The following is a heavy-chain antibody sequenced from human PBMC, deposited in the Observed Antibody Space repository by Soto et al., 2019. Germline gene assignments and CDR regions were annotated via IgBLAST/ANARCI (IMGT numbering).Heavy chain of an antibody. J-gene: IGHJ4*02. CDR2: RYYSEST. CDR1: GGSITTGGYY. CDR3: ARTKCSGGSCYSWSLDY. Sequence: SETLSLTCTVSGGSITTGGYYWSWIRQLPGKGLEWIGHRYYSESTYYNPSLKSRVSISLDTSKNQFSLKLSFVTAADTAMYYCARTKCSGGSCYSWSLDYWGQGTQVTVSS. V-gene: IGHV4-31*03. D-gene: IGHD2-15*01.